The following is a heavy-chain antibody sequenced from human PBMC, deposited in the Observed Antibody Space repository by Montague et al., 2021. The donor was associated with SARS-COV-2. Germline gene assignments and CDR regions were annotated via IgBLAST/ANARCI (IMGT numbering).Heavy chain of an antibody. Sequence: SETLSLTCAVSGGSISSSNWWSWVRQPPGKGLEWIGEIYHSGSTNYNPSLKSRVTISVDKSKNRFSLKLSSVTAADTAVYYCARFYYDILTGYYGMDVWGQGTTVTVSS. D-gene: IGHD3-9*01. CDR3: ARFYYDILTGYYGMDV. CDR1: GGSISSSNW. CDR2: IYHSGST. J-gene: IGHJ6*02. V-gene: IGHV4-4*02.